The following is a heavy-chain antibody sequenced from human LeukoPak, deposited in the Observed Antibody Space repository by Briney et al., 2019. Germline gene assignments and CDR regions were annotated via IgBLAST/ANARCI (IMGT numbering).Heavy chain of an antibody. CDR3: AKDNMITLDGVQDY. CDR1: GFTFSSYA. V-gene: IGHV3-23*01. CDR2: ISGSGGST. D-gene: IGHD3-16*01. Sequence: GGSLRLFCAAPGFTFSSYAMSWVRQAPGKGLEWVSAISGSGGSTYYADSVKGRFTISRDNSKNTLYLQMNSLRAEDTAVYYCAKDNMITLDGVQDYWGQGTLVTVSS. J-gene: IGHJ4*02.